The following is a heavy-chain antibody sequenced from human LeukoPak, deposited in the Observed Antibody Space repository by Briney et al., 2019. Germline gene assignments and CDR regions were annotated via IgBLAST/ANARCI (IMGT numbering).Heavy chain of an antibody. CDR2: ISGSGGST. J-gene: IGHJ4*02. D-gene: IGHD6-6*01. CDR3: AKDDTGSSAPFGY. Sequence: GGSLRLSWEASGFTFSSNWRNWAGQAPGKGLEGVSAISGSGGSTYHADSVKGRFTISRDNSKNTLYLQMNSLRAEDTAVYYCAKDDTGSSAPFGYWGQGTLVTVSS. CDR1: GFTFSSNW. V-gene: IGHV3-23*01.